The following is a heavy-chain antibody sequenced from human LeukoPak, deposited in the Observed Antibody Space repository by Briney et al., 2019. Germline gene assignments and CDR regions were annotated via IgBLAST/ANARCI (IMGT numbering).Heavy chain of an antibody. J-gene: IGHJ1*01. CDR3: ARAAGGLQFVGYFQH. D-gene: IGHD3-16*01. V-gene: IGHV1-2*02. CDR1: GYSFIDNY. Sequence: GASVKVSCKASGYSFIDNYIHWVRQAPGQGLEWMGWINPKSGGAHYAQKFQGRVTMTRDTSISTVYLDLSSLRSDDTAVYYCARAAGGLQFVGYFQHWGQGTLVTVSS. CDR2: INPKSGGA.